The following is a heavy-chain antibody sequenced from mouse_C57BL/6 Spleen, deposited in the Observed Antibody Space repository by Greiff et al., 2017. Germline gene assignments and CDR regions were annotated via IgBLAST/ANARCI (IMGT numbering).Heavy chain of an antibody. D-gene: IGHD2-1*01. V-gene: IGHV1-59*01. CDR1: GYTFTSYW. CDR2: IDPSDSYT. Sequence: QVQLQQPGAELVRPGTSVKLSCKASGYTFTSYWMHWVKQRPGQGLEWIGVIDPSDSYTNYNQKFKGKATLTVDTSSSTAYMQLSSLTSEDSAVYYCARGEGMGNLYYFDYWGQGTTLTVSS. J-gene: IGHJ2*01. CDR3: ARGEGMGNLYYFDY.